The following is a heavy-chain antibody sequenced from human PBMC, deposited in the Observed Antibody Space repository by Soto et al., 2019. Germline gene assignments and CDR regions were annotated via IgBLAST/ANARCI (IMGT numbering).Heavy chain of an antibody. CDR1: GGSISSGGYY. V-gene: IGHV4-31*03. CDR2: IYYSGST. J-gene: IGHJ4*02. CDR3: ARRISGYCTNGVCYRYFDY. D-gene: IGHD2-8*01. Sequence: PLETLSLTCTVSGGSISSGGYYWSWIRQHPGKGLEWIGYIYYSGSTYYNPSLKSRVTISVDTSKNQFSLKLSSVTAADTAVYYCARRISGYCTNGVCYRYFDYWGQGTLVTVSS.